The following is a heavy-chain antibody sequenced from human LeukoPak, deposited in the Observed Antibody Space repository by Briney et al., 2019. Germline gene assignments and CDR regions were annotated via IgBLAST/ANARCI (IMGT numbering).Heavy chain of an antibody. D-gene: IGHD2-2*01. CDR2: IYYSGST. J-gene: IGHJ4*02. Sequence: SETLSLTCTVSGGSISSYYWSWIRQPPGKGLEWIGYIYYSGSTNYNPSLKSRVTISVDTSKNQFSLKLSSVTAADTAVYYCARGLLPAALTNFDYWGQGTLVTVSS. CDR3: ARGLLPAALTNFDY. CDR1: GGSISSYY. V-gene: IGHV4-59*01.